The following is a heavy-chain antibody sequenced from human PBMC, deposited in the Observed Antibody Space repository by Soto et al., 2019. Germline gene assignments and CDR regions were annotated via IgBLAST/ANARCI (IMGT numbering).Heavy chain of an antibody. CDR2: ISYDGSNK. J-gene: IGHJ6*02. CDR3: ARDRLRYNWNDFPYYYYGMDV. D-gene: IGHD1-1*01. V-gene: IGHV3-30-3*01. Sequence: QVQLVESGGGVVQPGRSLRLSCAASGFTFSSYAMHWVRQAPGKGLEWVAVISYDGSNKYYADSVKGRFTISRDNSKNTRYLQMNSLRAEDTAVYYCARDRLRYNWNDFPYYYYGMDVWGQGTRVTVSS. CDR1: GFTFSSYA.